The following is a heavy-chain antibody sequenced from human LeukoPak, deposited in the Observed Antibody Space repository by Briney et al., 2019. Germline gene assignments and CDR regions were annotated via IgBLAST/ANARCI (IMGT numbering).Heavy chain of an antibody. J-gene: IGHJ4*02. CDR2: IYYSGST. V-gene: IGHV4-39*07. D-gene: IGHD2-15*01. CDR3: ARRMDTSPRVAWDY. CDR1: GGSISSSSYY. Sequence: SETLSLTCTVSGGSISSSSYYWGWIRQPPGKGLEWIGSIYYSGSTYYNPSLKSRVTISVDTSKNQFSLKLSSVTAADTAVYYCARRMDTSPRVAWDYWGQGTLVTVSS.